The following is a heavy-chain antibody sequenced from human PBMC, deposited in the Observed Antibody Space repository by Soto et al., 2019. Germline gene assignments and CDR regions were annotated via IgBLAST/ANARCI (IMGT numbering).Heavy chain of an antibody. D-gene: IGHD3-10*01. Sequence: GGSLSLSCAASGFPFSSYSMSWVRQAPGKGLEWVSAISGSGGSTYYADSVKGRFTISRDNSKNTLYLQMNSLRAEDTAVYYCAKHYYGSGSYYNPFLYWGQGTLVTVSS. CDR2: ISGSGGST. CDR3: AKHYYGSGSYYNPFLY. V-gene: IGHV3-23*01. J-gene: IGHJ4*02. CDR1: GFPFSSYS.